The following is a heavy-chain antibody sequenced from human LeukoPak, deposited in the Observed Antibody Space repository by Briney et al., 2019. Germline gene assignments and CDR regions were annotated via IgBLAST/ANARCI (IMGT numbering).Heavy chain of an antibody. J-gene: IGHJ5*02. Sequence: GGFLRLSCAASGFTFSSYAMSWVRQAPGKGLEWVSAISGSGGSTYYADSVKGRFTISRDNSKNTLYLQMNSLRAEDTAVYYCAKDRGTYSNQPWFDPWGQGTLVTVSS. CDR3: AKDRGTYSNQPWFDP. D-gene: IGHD4-11*01. CDR2: ISGSGGST. CDR1: GFTFSSYA. V-gene: IGHV3-23*01.